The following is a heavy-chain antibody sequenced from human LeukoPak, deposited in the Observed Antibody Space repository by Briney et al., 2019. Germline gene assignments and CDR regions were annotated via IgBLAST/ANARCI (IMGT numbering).Heavy chain of an antibody. CDR1: GYTLTELS. CDR2: FDPEDGDT. D-gene: IGHD3-22*01. CDR3: ATYNYYDSSGYYYFDY. Sequence: ASVKVSCKVSGYTLTELSMHWVRQAPGKGLEWMGGFDPEDGDTIYAQKFQGRVTMTEDTSTDTAYMELSSLRSEDTAVYYCATYNYYDSSGYYYFDYWGQGTLVTVSS. J-gene: IGHJ4*02. V-gene: IGHV1-24*01.